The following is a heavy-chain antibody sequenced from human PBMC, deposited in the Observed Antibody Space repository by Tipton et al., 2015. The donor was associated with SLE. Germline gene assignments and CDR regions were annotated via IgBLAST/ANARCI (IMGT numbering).Heavy chain of an antibody. J-gene: IGHJ4*02. CDR2: INHSGST. CDR3: ATTRAFSAYDWDS. V-gene: IGHV4-61*03. Sequence: TLSLTCTVSGGSVSSGSYYWSWIRQPPGKGLEWIGEINHSGSTNYNPSLKRRVTISEDTSKNHFSLKLDSVTAADTAVYYCATTRAFSAYDWDSWGQGTLVTVSS. D-gene: IGHD5-12*01. CDR1: GGSVSSGSYY.